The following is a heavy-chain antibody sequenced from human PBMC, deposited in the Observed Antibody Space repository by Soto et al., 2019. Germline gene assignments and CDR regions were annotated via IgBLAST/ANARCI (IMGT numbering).Heavy chain of an antibody. CDR1: GFTFSSYW. CDR3: ARQAFPGDSAFDI. J-gene: IGHJ3*02. V-gene: IGHV3-7*02. Sequence: GGSLRLSCAASGFTFSSYWMSWVRQAPGKGLEWVANTKQDGSEKWYVDSVKGRFTISRDNAKNSLYLQMNSLRAEDTAVYYCARQAFPGDSAFDIWGQGTMVTVSS. CDR2: TKQDGSEK. D-gene: IGHD3-10*01.